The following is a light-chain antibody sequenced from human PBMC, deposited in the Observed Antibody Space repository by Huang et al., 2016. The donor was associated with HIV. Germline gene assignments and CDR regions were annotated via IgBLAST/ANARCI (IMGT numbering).Light chain of an antibody. J-gene: IGKJ3*01. CDR3: QQYNKWPT. CDR2: GAS. V-gene: IGKV3-15*01. Sequence: EIVMTQSPATLSVSPGARATLSCGASQSVSSNLAWYQQKPGQAPRLLIYGASTRATGTPARFSGSASGTEFTLTISSLQSEDFAVYYCQQYNKWPTFGRGTKVDIK. CDR1: QSVSSN.